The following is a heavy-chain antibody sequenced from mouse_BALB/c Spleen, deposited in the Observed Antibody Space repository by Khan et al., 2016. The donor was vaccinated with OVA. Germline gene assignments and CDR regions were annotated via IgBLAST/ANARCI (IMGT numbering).Heavy chain of an antibody. J-gene: IGHJ4*01. D-gene: IGHD2-14*01. CDR3: ARAYYRNDGYYALDY. V-gene: IGHV2-6-4*01. CDR2: IWGGGDT. CDR1: GFSLSRYN. Sequence: QLQLKESGPGLVAPSQSLSITCTVSGFSLSRYNIHWVRQPPGKGLEWLGMIWGGGDTDYNSTLKSRQSISKDNSKSQVFLKVNSLQADDSAMYCCARAYYRNDGYYALDYWGQGTSGTSSS.